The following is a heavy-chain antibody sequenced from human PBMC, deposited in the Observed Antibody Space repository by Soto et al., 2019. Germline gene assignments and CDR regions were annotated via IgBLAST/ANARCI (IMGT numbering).Heavy chain of an antibody. CDR1: GGTFSSFP. Sequence: QVQLVQSGTEVKKPGSSVKVSCKTSGGTFSSFPIAWVRQAPGQGLEWVGGIIPVLGAPSYAQTFQGRVTITAYESTSAAYLELSRLRSDDTAVYFCARDRHYENHTFYYLTYYFDYWGQGTLVTVSS. CDR3: ARDRHYENHTFYYLTYYFDY. V-gene: IGHV1-69*01. D-gene: IGHD3-22*01. CDR2: IIPVLGAP. J-gene: IGHJ4*02.